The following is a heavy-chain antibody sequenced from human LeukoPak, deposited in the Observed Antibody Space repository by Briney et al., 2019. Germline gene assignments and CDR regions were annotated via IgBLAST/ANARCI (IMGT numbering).Heavy chain of an antibody. CDR3: ARGQRGYSYGYRVVSLCVFDY. V-gene: IGHV4-34*01. CDR1: GGSFSGYY. Sequence: PSETLSLTCADYGGSFSGYYWSWIRQPPGKGLEWIGEINQSGSTNYNPSRKSRGTVSVDTSKNQFSLKLSSVTAADTAVYYCARGQRGYSYGYRVVSLCVFDYWGQGTLVTVSS. J-gene: IGHJ4*02. CDR2: INQSGST. D-gene: IGHD5-18*01.